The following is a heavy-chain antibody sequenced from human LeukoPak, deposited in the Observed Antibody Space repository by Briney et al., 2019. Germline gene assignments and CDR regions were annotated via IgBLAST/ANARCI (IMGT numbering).Heavy chain of an antibody. CDR2: ISAYNGNT. J-gene: IGHJ6*02. CDR3: ARDDGSDTAMAYYGMDV. Sequence: ASVKVSCKASGYTFTIYGISWVRQAPGQGLEWMGWISAYNGNTNYAQKLQGRVTMTTDTSTSTAYMELRSLRSDDTAVYYCARDDGSDTAMAYYGMDVWGQGTTVTVSS. V-gene: IGHV1-18*01. CDR1: GYTFTIYG. D-gene: IGHD5-18*01.